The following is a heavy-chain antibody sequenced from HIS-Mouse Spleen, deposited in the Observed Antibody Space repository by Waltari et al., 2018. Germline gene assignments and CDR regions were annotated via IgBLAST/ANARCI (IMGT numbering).Heavy chain of an antibody. V-gene: IGHV4-39*07. CDR1: GGSISSSSYY. Sequence: QLQLQESGPGLVKPSETLSLTCTVSGGSISSSSYYWGWIRQPPGKGLDGVGSIDYSGSTYYNPSLKSPVTISVDTSKNQFSLKLSSVTAADTAVYYCAREIPYSSSWYDWYFDLWGRGTLVTVSS. CDR3: AREIPYSSSWYDWYFDL. J-gene: IGHJ2*01. CDR2: IDYSGST. D-gene: IGHD6-13*01.